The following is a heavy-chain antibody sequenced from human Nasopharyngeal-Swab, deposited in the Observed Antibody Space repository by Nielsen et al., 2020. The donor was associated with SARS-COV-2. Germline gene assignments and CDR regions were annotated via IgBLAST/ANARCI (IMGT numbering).Heavy chain of an antibody. CDR1: GFTFSSYG. V-gene: IGHV3-30*03. D-gene: IGHD5-24*01. CDR2: ISYDGSNK. Sequence: GESLKISCVASGFTFSSYGMHWVRQAPGKGLEWVAVISYDGSNKYYADSVKGRFTISRDNSKNTLYLQMNSLRAEDTAVYYCARDRGDGYNLYYFDYWGQGTLVTVSS. J-gene: IGHJ4*02. CDR3: ARDRGDGYNLYYFDY.